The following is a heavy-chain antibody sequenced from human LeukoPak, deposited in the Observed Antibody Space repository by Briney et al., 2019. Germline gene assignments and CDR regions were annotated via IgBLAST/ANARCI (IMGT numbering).Heavy chain of an antibody. D-gene: IGHD3-10*01. CDR3: AKVPKYYGSGSYYRYYFDY. V-gene: IGHV3-23*01. CDR1: GFTFSSYG. CDR2: ISGSGGST. Sequence: GGSLRLSCAASGFTFSSYGMSWVRQAPGEGLEWVSAISGSGGSTYYADSVKGRFTISRDNSKSTLYLQMNSLRAEDTAVYYCAKVPKYYGSGSYYRYYFDYWGQGTLVTVSS. J-gene: IGHJ4*02.